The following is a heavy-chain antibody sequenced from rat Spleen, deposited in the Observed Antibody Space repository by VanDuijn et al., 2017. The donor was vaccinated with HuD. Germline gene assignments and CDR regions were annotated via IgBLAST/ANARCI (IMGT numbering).Heavy chain of an antibody. CDR3: ARSLGARVMDA. CDR2: ISYDGSST. Sequence: EVQLVESDGGLVQPGRSLKLSCAASGFTFSDYYMAWVRQAPTKGLEWVATISYDGSSTYYRDSVKGRFTISRDNAKSTLYLQMDSLRSEDTATYYCARSLGARVMDAWGQGASVTVSS. CDR1: GFTFSDYY. D-gene: IGHD4-6*01. V-gene: IGHV5-29*01. J-gene: IGHJ4*01.